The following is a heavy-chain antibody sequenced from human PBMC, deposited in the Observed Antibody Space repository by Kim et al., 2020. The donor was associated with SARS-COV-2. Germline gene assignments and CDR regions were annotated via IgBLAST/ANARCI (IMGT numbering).Heavy chain of an antibody. V-gene: IGHV4-31*02. CDR3: ARTHDAFDI. J-gene: IGHJ3*02. CDR2: ST. Sequence: STYSNPSLKSGFTISVDTSKNQFSLKLSSVTAADTAVYYCARTHDAFDIWGQGTMVTVSS.